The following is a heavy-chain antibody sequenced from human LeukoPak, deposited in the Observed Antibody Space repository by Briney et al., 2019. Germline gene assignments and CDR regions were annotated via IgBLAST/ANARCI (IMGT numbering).Heavy chain of an antibody. CDR3: ARHTRPGYSGYENAFDI. D-gene: IGHD5-12*01. CDR2: LFDIGNT. J-gene: IGHJ3*02. CDR1: GGSISSRSYY. Sequence: TLSLTCIVSGGSISSRSYYWDWIRPPPRQWLGWIGKLFDIGNTHYNASLRSRITTSEDTSKNQSSLKLSSVTAADTAVYYCARHTRPGYSGYENAFDIWGQGNMVTVSS. V-gene: IGHV4-39*01.